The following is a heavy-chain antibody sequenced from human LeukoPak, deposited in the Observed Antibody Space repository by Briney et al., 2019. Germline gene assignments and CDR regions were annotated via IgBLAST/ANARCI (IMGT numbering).Heavy chain of an antibody. CDR2: INHSGST. D-gene: IGHD2-15*01. CDR3: ASTCSGGSCYYVY. V-gene: IGHV4-34*01. Sequence: SETLSLTCAVYGGSFSGYYWSWIRQPPGQGLEWIGEINHSGSTNYNPSLKSRVTISVDTSKNQFSLKLSSVTAADTAVYYCASTCSGGSCYYVYWGQGTLVTVSS. CDR1: GGSFSGYY. J-gene: IGHJ4*02.